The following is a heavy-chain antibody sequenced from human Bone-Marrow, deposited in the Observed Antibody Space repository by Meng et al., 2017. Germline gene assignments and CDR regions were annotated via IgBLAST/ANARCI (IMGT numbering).Heavy chain of an antibody. CDR3: ARDLTPVAGLDY. CDR1: GFTFISYA. V-gene: IGHV3-30*01. Sequence: GESLKISCAASGFTFISYAMHWVRQAPGKGPEWVAVISHDGTNKYYVDSVRGRFTISRDNSKNTLYLQMNSLRVEDTAVYYCARDLTPVAGLDYWGQGTLVTVSS. D-gene: IGHD6-19*01. J-gene: IGHJ4*02. CDR2: ISHDGTNK.